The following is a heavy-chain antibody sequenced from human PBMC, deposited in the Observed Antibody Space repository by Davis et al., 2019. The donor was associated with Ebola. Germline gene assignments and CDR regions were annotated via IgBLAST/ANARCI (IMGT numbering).Heavy chain of an antibody. J-gene: IGHJ4*02. CDR3: AREGIVVVITPPLDY. Sequence: PGGSLRLSCAASGFTFSTYSMNWVRQAPGKGMEWVSYISSSSSIIYYADSVKGRFTISRDNAKNTLYLQMNSLRAEDTAVYYCAREGIVVVITPPLDYWGQGTLVTVSS. CDR2: ISSSSSII. D-gene: IGHD3-22*01. CDR1: GFTFSTYS. V-gene: IGHV3-48*01.